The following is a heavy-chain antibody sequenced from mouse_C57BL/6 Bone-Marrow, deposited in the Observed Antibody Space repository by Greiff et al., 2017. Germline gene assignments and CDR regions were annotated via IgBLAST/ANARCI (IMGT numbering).Heavy chain of an antibody. Sequence: EVKLQESGGGLVQPKGSLKLSCAASGFSFNTYAMNWVRQAPGKGLEWVARIRSKSNNYATYYADSVKDRFTISRDDSESMLYLQMNNLKTEDTAMYYCVSYDYDWFAYWGQGTLVTVSA. V-gene: IGHV10-1*01. J-gene: IGHJ3*01. CDR2: IRSKSNNYAT. CDR3: VSYDYDWFAY. CDR1: GFSFNTYA. D-gene: IGHD2-4*01.